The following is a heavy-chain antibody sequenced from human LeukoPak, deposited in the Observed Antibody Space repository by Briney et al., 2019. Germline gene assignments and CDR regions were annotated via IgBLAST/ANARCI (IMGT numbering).Heavy chain of an antibody. V-gene: IGHV1-3*01. J-gene: IGHJ6*04. D-gene: IGHD2-2*01. CDR2: INAGNGNT. Sequence: GDSVKVSCKASGYTFTSYAMHWVRQAPGQRLEWMGWINAGNGNTKYSQKFQGRVTITRDTSASTAYMELSSLRSEDTAVYYCARSGRTGCSSTSCYYYYGMDVWGKGTTVTVSS. CDR3: ARSGRTGCSSTSCYYYYGMDV. CDR1: GYTFTSYA.